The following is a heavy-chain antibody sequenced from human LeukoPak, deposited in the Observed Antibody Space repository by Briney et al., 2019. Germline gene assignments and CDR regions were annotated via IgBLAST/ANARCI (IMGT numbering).Heavy chain of an antibody. CDR2: ISGQGDIT. CDR3: AKLPTTAVTLGVRYFDY. Sequence: GGTQRLSCAASGFIFRNYGMNWVRQAPGKGLEWVSGISGQGDITYYADSVKGRFTISRDNSRNTVYLQMNSLRAEDTAVYYCAKLPTTAVTLGVRYFDYWGQGTLVTVSS. V-gene: IGHV3-23*01. CDR1: GFIFRNYG. J-gene: IGHJ4*02. D-gene: IGHD4-23*01.